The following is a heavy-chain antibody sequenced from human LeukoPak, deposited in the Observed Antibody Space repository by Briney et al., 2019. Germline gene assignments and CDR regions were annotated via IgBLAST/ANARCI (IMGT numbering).Heavy chain of an antibody. CDR2: IYYSGDT. CDR1: GGSISSYY. CDR3: ARGGATYSSSWYGRRASPFDY. V-gene: IGHV4-59*01. Sequence: SETLSLTCTVSGGSISSYYWSWIRQPPGKGLEWIGYIYYSGDTNYNPSLKSRVTMSLDTSKNQFSLKLSSVTAADTAVYYCARGGATYSSSWYGRRASPFDYWGQGTLVTVSS. J-gene: IGHJ4*02. D-gene: IGHD6-13*01.